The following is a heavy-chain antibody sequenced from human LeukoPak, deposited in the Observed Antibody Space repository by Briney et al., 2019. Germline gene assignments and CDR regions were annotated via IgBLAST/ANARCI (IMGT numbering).Heavy chain of an antibody. CDR2: ISGSGGST. CDR3: AKHVYYDSSGYYFDY. CDR1: GFTFSNAW. D-gene: IGHD3-22*01. J-gene: IGHJ4*02. Sequence: GGSLRLSCAASGFTFSNAWMSWVRQAPGKGLEWVSAISGSGGSTYYADSVKGRFTISRDNSKNTLYLQMNSLRAEDTAVYYCAKHVYYDSSGYYFDYWGQGTLVTVSS. V-gene: IGHV3-23*01.